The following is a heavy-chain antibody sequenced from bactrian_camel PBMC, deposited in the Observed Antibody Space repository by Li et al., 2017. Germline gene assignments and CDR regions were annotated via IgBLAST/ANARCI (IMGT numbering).Heavy chain of an antibody. CDR1: GVIFEEKD. Sequence: HVQLVESGGGSVQAGESLTLSCTFSGVIFEEKDMAWFRQAPGADCELVSTISADVDSYYADSVKGRFTISRDNAKNTLYLQMNSLKSEDTAVYYCAADHSDSSRWFVNNVWGQGTQVTVS. J-gene: IGHJ4*01. CDR2: ISADVDS. CDR3: AADHSDSSRWFVNNV. D-gene: IGHD6*01. V-gene: IGHV3S55*01.